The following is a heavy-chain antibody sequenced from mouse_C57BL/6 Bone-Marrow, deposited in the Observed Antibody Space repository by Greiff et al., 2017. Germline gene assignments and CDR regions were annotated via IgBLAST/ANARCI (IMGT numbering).Heavy chain of an antibody. CDR3: ARLPLYYGSSTLAMDD. CDR2: ILPGSGST. V-gene: IGHV1-9*01. J-gene: IGHJ4*01. Sequence: QVQLQQSGAELMKPGASVKLSCRAPGYQFPGYWIGWVSQRPGHGLEWIGEILPGSGSTTYNEKSKGKATFTADTSSNTAYMQLSSLTTEDSAIDYCARLPLYYGSSTLAMDDWGQGTSVTVSS. CDR1: GYQFPGYW. D-gene: IGHD1-1*01.